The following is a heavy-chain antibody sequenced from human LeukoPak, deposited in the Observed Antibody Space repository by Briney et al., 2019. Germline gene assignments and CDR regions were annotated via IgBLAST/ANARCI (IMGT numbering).Heavy chain of an antibody. CDR3: ARDGGFDY. D-gene: IGHD3-16*01. V-gene: IGHV1-2*02. CDR2: INPKSGDN. J-gene: IGHJ4*02. CDR1: GYTFTSYA. Sequence: ASVKVSCKASGYTFTSYAMHWVRQAPGQRLEWMGWINPKSGDNNYAQKFQGRVTMTRDTSISTVYIELSRLRFDDTAVYYCARDGGFDYWGQGTLVTVSS.